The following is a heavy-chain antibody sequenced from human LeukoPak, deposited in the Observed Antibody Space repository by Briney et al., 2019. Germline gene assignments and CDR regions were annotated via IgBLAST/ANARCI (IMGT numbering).Heavy chain of an antibody. D-gene: IGHD2-8*02. V-gene: IGHV3-23*01. J-gene: IGHJ4*02. CDR1: GFTFNTFA. CDR3: ATYRQVLLPFES. CDR2: ICPSGGEI. Sequence: TGGSLRLSCAASGFTFNTFAMLWVRQPPGKGLEWVSSICPSGGEIHYADSVRGRFTISRDNSKSTLSLQMNTLRAEHTAIYYCATYRQVLLPFESWGQGTLVTVSS.